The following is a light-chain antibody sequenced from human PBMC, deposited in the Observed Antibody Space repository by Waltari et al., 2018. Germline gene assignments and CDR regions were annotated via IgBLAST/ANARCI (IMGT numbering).Light chain of an antibody. Sequence: DIQMTQSPSSLSASVGVRITITCRTDQSINTYLNLYQQKPGKAPRFLIYAASTLLSGVPSRFSGSGSGTYVTFTINGLQAEDSATYYCQQSYSPPFTFGQGTSLEI. CDR3: QQSYSPPFT. V-gene: IGKV1-39*01. CDR1: QSINTY. J-gene: IGKJ2*01. CDR2: AAS.